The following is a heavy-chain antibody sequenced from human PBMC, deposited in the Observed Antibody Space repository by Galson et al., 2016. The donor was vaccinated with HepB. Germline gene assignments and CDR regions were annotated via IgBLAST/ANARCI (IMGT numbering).Heavy chain of an antibody. J-gene: IGHJ4*02. CDR3: ASGTWDSGLKW. Sequence: CAISGDSVSSNSAAWNWIRRSPSRGLEWLGRTYYRSKWYNDYAVSVKSRININPDTSQNQFSLQLNSVLPEDTAMYYCASGTWDSGLKWWGQGTPVTVSS. CDR2: TYYRSKWYN. D-gene: IGHD1-26*01. V-gene: IGHV6-1*01. CDR1: GDSVSSNSAA.